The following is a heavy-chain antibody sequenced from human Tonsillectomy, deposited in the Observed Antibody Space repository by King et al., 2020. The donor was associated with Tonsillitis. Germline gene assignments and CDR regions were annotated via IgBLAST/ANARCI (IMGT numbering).Heavy chain of an antibody. V-gene: IGHV3-9*01. J-gene: IGHJ3*02. CDR2: ISWNSGVI. Sequence: VQLVESGGGLVQPGRSLRLSCAASGFVFEDYAMHWVRQAPGKGLEWVSGISWNSGVIGYADSGQGRFTISRDNAKNSLYLQVNSLRAEDTALYYCAKDIRQLHYSDSSVYMGGVFDIWGQGTMVTVSS. CDR3: AKDIRQLHYSDSSVYMGGVFDI. D-gene: IGHD3-22*01. CDR1: GFVFEDYA.